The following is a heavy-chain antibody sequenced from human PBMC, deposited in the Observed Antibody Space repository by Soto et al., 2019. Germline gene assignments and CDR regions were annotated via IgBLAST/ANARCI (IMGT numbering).Heavy chain of an antibody. CDR2: IWSDGSNQ. D-gene: IGHD3-10*01. V-gene: IGHV3-33*07. CDR1: AFTFSRHG. CDR3: ARERTFGENNHNGTDV. J-gene: IGHJ6*04. Sequence: PGWSLRLSCAASAFTFSRHGMNWVRQAPGKGLQWVGAIWSDGSNQRYAESVKGRFTISRDNAKNTLYLQMNSLRAEDTAVYYCARERTFGENNHNGTDVWGTGTTVTVSS.